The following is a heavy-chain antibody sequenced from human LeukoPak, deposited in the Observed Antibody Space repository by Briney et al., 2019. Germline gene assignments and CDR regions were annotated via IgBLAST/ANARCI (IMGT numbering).Heavy chain of an antibody. Sequence: PSETLSLTCTVSGGSISSSSYNWGWIRQPPGTELVWIGSIYYSGSTYYNPSLKSRVTISVDTSKNQFSLKLSSVTAADTAVYYCVYYYDSSGYYLDYWGQGTLVTVSS. CDR1: GGSISSSSYN. D-gene: IGHD3-22*01. V-gene: IGHV4-39*01. CDR3: VYYYDSSGYYLDY. J-gene: IGHJ4*02. CDR2: IYYSGST.